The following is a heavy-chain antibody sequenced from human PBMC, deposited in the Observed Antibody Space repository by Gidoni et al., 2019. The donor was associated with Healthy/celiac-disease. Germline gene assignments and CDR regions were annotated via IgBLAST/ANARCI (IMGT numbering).Heavy chain of an antibody. J-gene: IGHJ4*02. Sequence: EVQLLESGGGLVQPGGSLRLSCAAPGFTFSSSAMSWVRQAPGKGLEWVSAISGSGGSKYYADSVKGRFTISRDNSKNTLYLQMNSLRAEDTAVYYCAKNCYGSGSYYSYYFDYWGQGTLVTVSS. CDR2: ISGSGGSK. D-gene: IGHD3-10*01. CDR1: GFTFSSSA. V-gene: IGHV3-23*01. CDR3: AKNCYGSGSYYSYYFDY.